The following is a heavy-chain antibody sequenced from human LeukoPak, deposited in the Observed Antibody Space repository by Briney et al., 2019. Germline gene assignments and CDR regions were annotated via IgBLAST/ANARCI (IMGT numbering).Heavy chain of an antibody. CDR2: IYYSGST. J-gene: IGHJ6*03. CDR3: ARDVRYYMDV. Sequence: PSETLSLTCTVSGGSISSYYWSWIRQPPGKGLEWIGYIYYSGSTNYNPSLKSRVTISVDTSRNQFSLKLSSVTAADTTVYYCARDVRYYMDVWGKGTTVTVSS. V-gene: IGHV4-59*01. CDR1: GGSISSYY.